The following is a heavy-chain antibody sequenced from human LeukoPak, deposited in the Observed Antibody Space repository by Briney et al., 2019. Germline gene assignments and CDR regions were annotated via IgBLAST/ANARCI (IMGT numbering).Heavy chain of an antibody. J-gene: IGHJ5*02. CDR3: AKLQHSSSWYSWFDP. V-gene: IGHV3-48*01. Sequence: GGSLRLSCVVSGFTFSSYSMNWVRQAPGKGLEWISYISSSSTTIYYADSVKGRFTISRDNSKNTLYLQMNSLRAEDTAVYYCAKLQHSSSWYSWFDPWGQGTLVTVSS. CDR1: GFTFSSYS. CDR2: ISSSSTTI. D-gene: IGHD6-13*01.